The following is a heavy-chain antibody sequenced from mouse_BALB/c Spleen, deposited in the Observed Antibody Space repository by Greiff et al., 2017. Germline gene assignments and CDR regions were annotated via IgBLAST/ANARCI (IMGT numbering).Heavy chain of an antibody. J-gene: IGHJ2*01. Sequence: VQGVESGAELVRPGVSVKISCKGSGYTFTDYAMHWVKQSHAKSLEWIGVISTYYGDASYNQKFKGKATMTVDKSSSTAYMELARLTSEDSAIYYCASGGGPFDYWGQGTTLTVSS. CDR2: ISTYYGDA. CDR1: GYTFTDYA. CDR3: ASGGGPFDY. D-gene: IGHD3-3*01. V-gene: IGHV1S137*01.